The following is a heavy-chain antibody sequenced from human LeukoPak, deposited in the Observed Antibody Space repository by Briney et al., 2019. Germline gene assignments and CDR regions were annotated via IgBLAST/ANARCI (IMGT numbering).Heavy chain of an antibody. J-gene: IGHJ4*02. CDR2: IYYSGST. CDR3: ARVSVATEFDY. V-gene: IGHV4-59*01. Sequence: PSETLSLTCTVSGGSISSYYWSWIRQPPGKGLEWIGYIYYSGSTNYNPSPKSRVTISVDTSKNQFSLKLSSVTAADTAVYYCARVSVATEFDYWGQGTLVTVSS. CDR1: GGSISSYY. D-gene: IGHD1-26*01.